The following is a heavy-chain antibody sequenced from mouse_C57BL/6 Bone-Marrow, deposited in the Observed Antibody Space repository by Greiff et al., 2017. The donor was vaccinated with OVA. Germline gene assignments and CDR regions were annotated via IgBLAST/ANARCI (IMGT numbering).Heavy chain of an antibody. D-gene: IGHD2-3*01. CDR1: GFTFSSYT. J-gene: IGHJ4*01. Sequence: DVMLVESGGGLVKPGGSLKLSCAASGFTFSSYTMSWVRQTPEKRLEWVATISGGGGNTYYPDSVKGRFTISRDNAKNTLYLQMSSLRSEDTALYYCARHGYYSYAMDYWGQGTSVTVSS. CDR3: ARHGYYSYAMDY. V-gene: IGHV5-9*01. CDR2: ISGGGGNT.